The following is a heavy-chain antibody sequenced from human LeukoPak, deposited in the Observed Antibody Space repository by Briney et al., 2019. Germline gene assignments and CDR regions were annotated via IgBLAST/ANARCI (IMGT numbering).Heavy chain of an antibody. CDR1: GFPFSNYY. J-gene: IGHJ3*02. V-gene: IGHV3-11*03. Sequence: GGSLRLSCAASGFPFSNYYMSWIRQAPGKGLEWLSYISNSNRRTNYADSVKGRLTISRDNAKNSLYLQMNSLRADDTAVYYCASPRESSGYYAFEIWGRGTMVTVSS. CDR3: ASPRESSGYYAFEI. CDR2: ISNSNRRT. D-gene: IGHD3-22*01.